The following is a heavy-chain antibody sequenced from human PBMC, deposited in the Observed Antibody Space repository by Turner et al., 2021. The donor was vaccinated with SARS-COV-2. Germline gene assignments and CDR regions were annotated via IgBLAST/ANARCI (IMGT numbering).Heavy chain of an antibody. CDR3: ARDLMEVGGMDV. CDR1: GFTVSRNY. J-gene: IGHJ6*02. V-gene: IGHV3-53*01. CDR2: IDSGGST. D-gene: IGHD3-3*01. Sequence: EVQLVESGGGLIQPGGSLRLSCPASGFTVSRNYMSWVRQAPGKGLEWVSVIDSGGSTYYADSVKGRFTISRDNSKNTLYLQMNSLRAEDTAVYYCARDLMEVGGMDVWGQGTTVTVSS.